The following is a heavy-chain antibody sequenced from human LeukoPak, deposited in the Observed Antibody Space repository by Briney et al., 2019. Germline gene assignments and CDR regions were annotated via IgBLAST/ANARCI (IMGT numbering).Heavy chain of an antibody. D-gene: IGHD3-22*01. J-gene: IGHJ4*02. CDR1: GYSFTSYW. CDR3: ARHNADYYDSSGYPDY. CDR2: IYPGDSDT. V-gene: IGHV5-51*01. Sequence: GESLQISCKGSGYSFTSYWIGWVRQMPGKGLEWMGIIYPGDSDTRYSPSLQGQVTISADKSISTAYLQWSSLKASDTAMYYCARHNADYYDSSGYPDYWGQGTLVTVSS.